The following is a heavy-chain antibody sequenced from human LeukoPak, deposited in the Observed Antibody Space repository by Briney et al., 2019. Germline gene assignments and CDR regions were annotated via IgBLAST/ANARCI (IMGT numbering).Heavy chain of an antibody. Sequence: PSETLSHTCAVSGGSISSGGYSWSWIRQPPGKGLEWIGEINHSGSTNYNPSLKSRVTISVDTSKNQFSLKLSSVTAADTAVYYCARGRRYCSSTSCYYSEYYYYGMDVWGQGTTVTVSS. CDR1: GGSISSGGYS. CDR2: INHSGST. CDR3: ARGRRYCSSTSCYYSEYYYYGMDV. V-gene: IGHV4-34*01. J-gene: IGHJ6*02. D-gene: IGHD2-2*01.